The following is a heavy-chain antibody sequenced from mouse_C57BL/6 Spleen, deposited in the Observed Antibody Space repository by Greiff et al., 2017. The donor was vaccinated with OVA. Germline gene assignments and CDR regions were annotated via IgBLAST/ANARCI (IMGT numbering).Heavy chain of an antibody. CDR2: IYPGDGDT. D-gene: IGHD2-3*01. Sequence: VQLQQSGPELVKPGASVKISCKASGYAFSSSWMNWVKQRPGKGLEWIGRIYPGDGDTNYNGKFKGKATLTADKSSSTAYMQLSSLTSEDSAVYFCARGDGYYGAMDDWGQGTSVTVSS. J-gene: IGHJ4*01. CDR1: GYAFSSSW. V-gene: IGHV1-82*01. CDR3: ARGDGYYGAMDD.